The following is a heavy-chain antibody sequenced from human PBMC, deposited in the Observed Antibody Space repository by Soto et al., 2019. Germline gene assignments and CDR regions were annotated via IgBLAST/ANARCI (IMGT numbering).Heavy chain of an antibody. CDR1: GFTFSSYS. CDR2: ISSSSSTI. D-gene: IGHD1-26*01. V-gene: IGHV3-48*01. Sequence: GGSLRLSCAASGFTFSSYSMNWVRQAPGKGLEWVSYISSSSSTIYYADSVKGRFTISRDNAKNSLYLQMNSLTAADTAVYYCARGLLSGSPYSGGWYYFDSWGQGTMVTVSS. CDR3: ARGLLSGSPYSGGWYYFDS. J-gene: IGHJ4*02.